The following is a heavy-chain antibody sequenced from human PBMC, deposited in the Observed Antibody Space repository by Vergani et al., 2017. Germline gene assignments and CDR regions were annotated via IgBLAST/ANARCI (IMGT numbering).Heavy chain of an antibody. V-gene: IGHV4-38-2*01. Sequence: QVQLQESGPGLVKPSETLTLTCDVSDSSIMTNPYWGWFRQSPGKGLEWIGCIHHSGDTHYNSSLKSRFSISIVSSSKFSLSLTSVTAADTAIYYCARHRGSGGFVPSSYFYGMDVWGHGTTVTGSS. CDR2: IHHSGDT. D-gene: IGHD3-10*01. CDR1: DSSIMTNPY. CDR3: ARHRGSGGFVPSSYFYGMDV. J-gene: IGHJ6*02.